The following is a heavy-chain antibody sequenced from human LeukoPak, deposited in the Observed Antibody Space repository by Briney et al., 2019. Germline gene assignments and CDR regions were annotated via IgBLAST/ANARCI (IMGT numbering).Heavy chain of an antibody. CDR3: ARDSRHFDWLLGAAFDI. CDR1: GFTFSSYE. J-gene: IGHJ3*02. D-gene: IGHD3-9*01. V-gene: IGHV3-48*03. Sequence: GGSLRLSCAASGFTFSSYEMNWVRQAPGEGLEWGSYISSSGSTIYYADSVKGRFTISRDNAKNLLYLQMNSLRAEDTAVYYCARDSRHFDWLLGAAFDIWGQGTMVTVSS. CDR2: ISSSGSTI.